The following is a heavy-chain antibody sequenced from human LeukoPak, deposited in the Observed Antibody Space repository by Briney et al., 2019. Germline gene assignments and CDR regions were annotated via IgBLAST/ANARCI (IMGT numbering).Heavy chain of an antibody. V-gene: IGHV4-59*08. CDR1: GYSINNYY. CDR3: ARQKWDRLTYYYYGMDV. CDR2: VSYSGTP. D-gene: IGHD1-26*01. J-gene: IGHJ6*02. Sequence: PSQTLSLTCTVSGYSINNYYWSWLRQPPGKGLEWIGYVSYSGTPDYNPSLKSRVTISLDMSRNQFSLQLSSVTAADTAEYYCARQKWDRLTYYYYGMDVWGQGTTVTVSS.